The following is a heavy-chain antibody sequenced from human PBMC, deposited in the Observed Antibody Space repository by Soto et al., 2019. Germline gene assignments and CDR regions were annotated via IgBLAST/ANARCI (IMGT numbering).Heavy chain of an antibody. CDR3: ARERMVIVPEIMAQYYYGMDV. CDR1: GFSFSSYG. Sequence: QAQLVESGGGVVQPGGSLRLSCAAPGFSFSSYGMHWVRQAPGKGLEGVALVWYDGVNKYYVDSVKGRFTISRDNSKNTLYLQMNSQRAEDTAVYYCARERMVIVPEIMAQYYYGMDVWGQGATVTVSS. V-gene: IGHV3-33*01. D-gene: IGHD2-2*01. J-gene: IGHJ6*02. CDR2: VWYDGVNK.